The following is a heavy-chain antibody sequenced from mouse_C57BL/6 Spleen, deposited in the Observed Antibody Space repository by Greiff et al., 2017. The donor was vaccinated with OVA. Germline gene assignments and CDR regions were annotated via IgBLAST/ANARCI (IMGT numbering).Heavy chain of an antibody. V-gene: IGHV1-82*01. CDR3: ARADGHYFDY. Sequence: VKLMESGPELVKPGASVKISCKASGYAFSSSWMNWVKQRPGKGLEWIGRIYPGDGDTNYNGKFKGKATLTADKSSSTAYMQLSSLTSEDSAVYFCARADGHYFDYWGQGTTLTVSS. CDR2: IYPGDGDT. CDR1: GYAFSSSW. J-gene: IGHJ2*01. D-gene: IGHD2-3*01.